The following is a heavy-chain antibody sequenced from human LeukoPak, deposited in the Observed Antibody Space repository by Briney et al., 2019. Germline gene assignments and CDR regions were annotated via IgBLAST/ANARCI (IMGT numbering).Heavy chain of an antibody. CDR1: GGSISSGGCY. J-gene: IGHJ6*02. Sequence: PSETLSLTCTVSGGSISSGGCYWNWIRQHPGKGLEWIGYIYYSGSTYYNPSLKSRVTISVDTSKNQFSLKLSSVTAADTAVYYCARTQRRANHGMDVWGQGTTVTVSS. V-gene: IGHV4-31*03. CDR3: ARTQRRANHGMDV. CDR2: IYYSGST.